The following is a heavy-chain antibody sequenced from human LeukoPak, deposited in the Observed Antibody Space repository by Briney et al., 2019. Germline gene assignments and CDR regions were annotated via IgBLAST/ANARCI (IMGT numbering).Heavy chain of an antibody. Sequence: GRSLRLSCAASGFTFSGSAMHWVRQASGKGLEWVGRIRSKANSYATAYAASVKGRFTISRDDSKNTAYLQMNSLKTEDTAVYYCTRLHDILTGYYDYWGQGTLVTVSS. V-gene: IGHV3-73*01. J-gene: IGHJ4*02. CDR1: GFTFSGSA. CDR2: IRSKANSYAT. CDR3: TRLHDILTGYYDY. D-gene: IGHD3-9*01.